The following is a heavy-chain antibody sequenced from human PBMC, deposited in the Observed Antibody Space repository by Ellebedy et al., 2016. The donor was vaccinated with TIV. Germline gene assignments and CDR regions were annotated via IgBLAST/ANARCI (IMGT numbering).Heavy chain of an antibody. CDR3: AKLGGVLSWYADH. V-gene: IGHV3-23*01. CDR1: GFTFGCCA. Sequence: GESLKISCAASGFTFGCCAMSWVRQAPGKGLEWVSVISNGGDTTYADSVKGRFTISRDNSKNTLYLQMNSLRADDTAIYYCAKLGGVLSWYADHWGQGTLVVVSS. D-gene: IGHD6-13*01. J-gene: IGHJ5*02. CDR2: ISNGGDTT.